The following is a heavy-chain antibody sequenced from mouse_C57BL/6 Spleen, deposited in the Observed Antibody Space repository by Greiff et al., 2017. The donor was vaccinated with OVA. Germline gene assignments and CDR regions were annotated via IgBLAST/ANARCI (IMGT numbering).Heavy chain of an antibody. Sequence: QVQLQQPGAELVKPGASVKLSCKASGYTFTSYWMHWVKQRPGQGLEWIGMIHPNSGSTNYNEKFKSKATLTVDKSSSTAYMQLSSLTSEDSAVYYCARPVFTTVVAAGEWGQGTTLTVSS. CDR1: GYTFTSYW. CDR3: ARPVFTTVVAAGE. D-gene: IGHD1-1*01. V-gene: IGHV1-64*01. J-gene: IGHJ2*01. CDR2: IHPNSGST.